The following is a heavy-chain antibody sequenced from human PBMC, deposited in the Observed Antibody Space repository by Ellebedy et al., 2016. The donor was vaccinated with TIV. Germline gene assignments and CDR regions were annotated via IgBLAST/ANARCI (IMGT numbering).Heavy chain of an antibody. CDR1: GFTFSNYA. D-gene: IGHD2-15*01. CDR3: AKGARDYSGGYYYYAMDV. V-gene: IGHV3-23*01. CDR2: ISGNGISA. Sequence: GESLKISCAASGFTFSNYAMSWVRQSPGKGLEWVSGISGNGISAYYAGSVEGRFTFSRDNSQNSLYLQINSLRVEDTAVYYCAKGARDYSGGYYYYAMDVWGQGTTVTVSS. J-gene: IGHJ6*02.